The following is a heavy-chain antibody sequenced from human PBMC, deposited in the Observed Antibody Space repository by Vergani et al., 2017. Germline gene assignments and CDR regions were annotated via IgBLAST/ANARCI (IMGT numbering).Heavy chain of an antibody. D-gene: IGHD5-18*01. CDR3: ASPRGYSYGYLGY. Sequence: QLQLQESGPGLVKPSETLSLTCTVSGGSISSSSYYWGWIRQPPGKGLEWIGSFDYSGSTNYNPSLKSRVTISVDTSKNQFSLKLSSVTAADTAVYYCASPRGYSYGYLGYWGQGTLVTVSS. V-gene: IGHV4-39*01. J-gene: IGHJ4*02. CDR1: GGSISSSSYY. CDR2: FDYSGST.